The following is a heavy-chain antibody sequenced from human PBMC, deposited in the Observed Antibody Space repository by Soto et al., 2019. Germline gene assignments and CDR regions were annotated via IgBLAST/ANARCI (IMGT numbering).Heavy chain of an antibody. J-gene: IGHJ6*02. D-gene: IGHD3-10*01. Sequence: GGSLRLSCAASGFTFSSYAMSWVRQAPGKGLEWVSAISGSGGSTYYADSVKGRFTISRDNSKNTLYLQMNSLRAEDTAVYYCAKDQGSGSFQALYGMDVWGQGTTVTVSS. CDR1: GFTFSSYA. V-gene: IGHV3-23*01. CDR2: ISGSGGST. CDR3: AKDQGSGSFQALYGMDV.